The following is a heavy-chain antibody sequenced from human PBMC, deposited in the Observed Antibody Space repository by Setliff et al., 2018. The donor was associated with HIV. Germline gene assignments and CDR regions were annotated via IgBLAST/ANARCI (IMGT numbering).Heavy chain of an antibody. CDR2: ITSGGST. CDR1: GFTFSSYA. D-gene: IGHD3-22*01. Sequence: GGSLRLSCAASGFTFSSYAMSWVRQTPEKGLEWVSIITSGGSTYYADSAKGRFIISRDNSKNTLYLQMNSLRVEDTAIYYCAKAPGWLFLSHYWGQGTLVTVSS. J-gene: IGHJ4*02. V-gene: IGHV3-23*01. CDR3: AKAPGWLFLSHY.